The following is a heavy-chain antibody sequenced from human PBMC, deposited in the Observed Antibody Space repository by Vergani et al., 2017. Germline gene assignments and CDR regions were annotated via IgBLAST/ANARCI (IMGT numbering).Heavy chain of an antibody. CDR3: ARVASSTPHPITMVRGVMRY. Sequence: QVQLVQSGAEVKKPGASVKVSCKASGYTFTSYYMHWVRQAPGQGLEWMGWINPNSGGTNYAQKFQGRVTMTRDTSISTAYMELSRLRFDDTAVYYCARVASSTPHPITMVRGVMRYWGQGTLVTVSS. CDR2: INPNSGGT. D-gene: IGHD3-10*01. V-gene: IGHV1-2*02. J-gene: IGHJ4*02. CDR1: GYTFTSYY.